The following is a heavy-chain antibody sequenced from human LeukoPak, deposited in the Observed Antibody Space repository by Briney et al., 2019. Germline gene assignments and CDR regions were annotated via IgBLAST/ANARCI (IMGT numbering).Heavy chain of an antibody. Sequence: GGSLRLSCAASGFTFDDYAMHWVRQAPGKGLEWVSGINWNSDSINYADSVKGRFTISRDNAKNSLYLQMSTLRADDTALYYCARDTGWYLDYWGQGTLVTVSS. J-gene: IGHJ4*02. CDR3: ARDTGWYLDY. CDR2: INWNSDSI. CDR1: GFTFDDYA. V-gene: IGHV3-9*01. D-gene: IGHD6-19*01.